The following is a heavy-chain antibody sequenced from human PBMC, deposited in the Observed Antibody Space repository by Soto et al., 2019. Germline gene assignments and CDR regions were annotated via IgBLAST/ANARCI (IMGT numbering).Heavy chain of an antibody. CDR2: IDSGGDT. V-gene: IGHV3-53*01. CDR3: AKDHGPFDY. Sequence: PGGPLRLSCSASGFSIIDNYMSWVRQAPGKGLEWVSLIDSGGDTYYADSVKGRFTISRDNSKNTLYLQMNSLRAEDTAVYYCAKDHGPFDYWGQGTLVTVSS. CDR1: GFSIIDNY. J-gene: IGHJ4*02.